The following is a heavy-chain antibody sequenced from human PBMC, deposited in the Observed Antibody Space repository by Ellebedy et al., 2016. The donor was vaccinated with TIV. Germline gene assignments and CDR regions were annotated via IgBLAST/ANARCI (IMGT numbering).Heavy chain of an antibody. CDR3: IKESYLGLCSNRDCYNGFHI. CDR2: ISWNSGTI. Sequence: SLKISCAASGFTFNDYAMHWVRQVPGKGLEWVAGISWNSGTIVYAASVQGRFIMSRDNTKDSLSLDMNSLRLEDTALYDCIKESYLGLCSNRDCYNGFHIWGQGTQVTVSS. D-gene: IGHD2-21*02. V-gene: IGHV3-9*01. CDR1: GFTFNDYA. J-gene: IGHJ3*02.